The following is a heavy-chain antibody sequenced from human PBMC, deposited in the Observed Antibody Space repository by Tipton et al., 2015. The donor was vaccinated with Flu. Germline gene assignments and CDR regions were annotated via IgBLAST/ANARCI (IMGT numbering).Heavy chain of an antibody. CDR1: GGSISSSSYN. CDR3: ARLSYYDVDLKNFYFDY. D-gene: IGHD3-10*02. V-gene: IGHV4-39*01. CDR2: IYYSGRT. J-gene: IGHJ4*02. Sequence: TLSLTCTDSGGSISSSSYNWGWIRQPPGKGLEWIASIYYSGRTYYNPSLKSRVAISVDTSTNQFSLKLRSVTAADTAVYYCARLSYYDVDLKNFYFDYWGQGALVTVSP.